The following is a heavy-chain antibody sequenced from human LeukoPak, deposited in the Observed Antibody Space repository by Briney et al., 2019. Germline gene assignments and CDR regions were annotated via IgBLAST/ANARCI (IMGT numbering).Heavy chain of an antibody. CDR1: GFTFSSYS. CDR2: ISSSSSTI. D-gene: IGHD3-22*01. Sequence: GGSLRLSCVASGFTFSSYSMNWVRQAPGKGLEWVSYISSSSSTIYYADSVKGRFTISRDNAKKSLYLQMNSLRNEDTAVYYCARIVYDSSGYIDYWGQGTLVTVSS. V-gene: IGHV3-48*02. J-gene: IGHJ4*02. CDR3: ARIVYDSSGYIDY.